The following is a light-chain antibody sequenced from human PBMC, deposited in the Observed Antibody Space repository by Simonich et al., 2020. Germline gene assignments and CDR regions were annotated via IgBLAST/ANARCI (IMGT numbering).Light chain of an antibody. CDR1: SSDVGGYNY. Sequence: QSALTQPASVSGSPGQSITISCTGTSSDVGGYNYVSWYQQHPGNAPKHMIYDVSKRPPGVSNRFSCSKSGNTASLTISGLQAEDEADYYCSSYTSSSTLVFGGGTKLTVL. CDR3: SSYTSSSTLV. V-gene: IGLV2-14*01. CDR2: DVS. J-gene: IGLJ2*01.